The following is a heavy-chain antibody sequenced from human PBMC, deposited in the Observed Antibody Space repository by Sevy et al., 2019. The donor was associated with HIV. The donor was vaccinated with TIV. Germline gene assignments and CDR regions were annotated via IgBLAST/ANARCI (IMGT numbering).Heavy chain of an antibody. CDR1: GFTFSSYW. CDR2: INSDGSRT. V-gene: IGHV3-74*01. J-gene: IGHJ4*02. Sequence: GGSLRLSCAASGFTFSSYWMHWVRQAPGKGLVWVSRINSDGSRTSYADSVKGRFTISRDNAKNTLYVQMNSLRAEDTAVYYCASSSGYYYFDYWGQGTLVTVSS. CDR3: ASSSGYYYFDY. D-gene: IGHD3-22*01.